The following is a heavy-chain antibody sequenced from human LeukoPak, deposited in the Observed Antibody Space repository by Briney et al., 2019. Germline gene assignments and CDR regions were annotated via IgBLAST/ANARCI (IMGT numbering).Heavy chain of an antibody. CDR3: AVAAPTEQFVTSLIDY. CDR1: GGSISSYY. CDR2: IYTSGST. V-gene: IGHV4-4*07. J-gene: IGHJ4*02. Sequence: SETLSLTCTVSGGSISSYYWSWIRQPAGKGLEWIGRIYTSGSTNYNPSLKSRVTMSVDTSKNQFSLKLSSVTAADTAVYYCAVAAPTEQFVTSLIDYWGQGTLVTASS. D-gene: IGHD1/OR15-1a*01.